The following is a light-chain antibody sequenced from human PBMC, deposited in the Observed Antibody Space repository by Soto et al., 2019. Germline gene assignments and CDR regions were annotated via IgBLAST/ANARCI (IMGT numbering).Light chain of an antibody. CDR2: GAS. Sequence: EIVLTQSPGTLSLSPGERATLSCRASQSVSSSYLAWYQQKPGQAPRLLIYGASTRATGIPDRFSGSGSGTDSTLTISRLEHEDDSGDYCQQYGSSPRTFGQGTKVEIK. CDR3: QQYGSSPRT. J-gene: IGKJ1*01. CDR1: QSVSSSY. V-gene: IGKV3-20*01.